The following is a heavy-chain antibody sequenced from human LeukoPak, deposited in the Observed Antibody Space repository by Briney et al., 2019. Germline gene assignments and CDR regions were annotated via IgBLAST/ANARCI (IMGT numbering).Heavy chain of an antibody. CDR1: GGSISSGSYY. CDR2: IYYSGST. CDR3: ARYEVVIAMPLDAFDI. Sequence: SETLSLTCTVSGGSISSGSYYWGWIRQPPGKGLEWIGSIYYSGSTYYDPSLKSRVTISVDTSKNQFSLKLSSVTAADTAVYYCARYEVVIAMPLDAFDIWGQGTMVTVSS. D-gene: IGHD2-21*01. V-gene: IGHV4-39*01. J-gene: IGHJ3*02.